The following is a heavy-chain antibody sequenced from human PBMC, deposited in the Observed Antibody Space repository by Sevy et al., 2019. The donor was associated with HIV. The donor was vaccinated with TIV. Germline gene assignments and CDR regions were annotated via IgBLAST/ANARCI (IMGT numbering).Heavy chain of an antibody. CDR1: GFPLHDYT. CDR2: INWISSSI. CDR3: ARDKNTVAAMDYYSYSGMDT. D-gene: IGHD5-12*01. V-gene: IGHV3-9*01. J-gene: IGHJ6*02. Sequence: GGSLRLSCAASGFPLHDYTMHWVRQAPGKGLEWVSSINWISSSIDYAASVKGRFTISRDNAKNSLYLQMNSLRIEDKDLYFCARDKNTVAAMDYYSYSGMDTWGQGTTVTVSS.